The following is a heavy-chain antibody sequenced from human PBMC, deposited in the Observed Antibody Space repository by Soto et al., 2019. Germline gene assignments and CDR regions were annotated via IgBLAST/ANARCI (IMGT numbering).Heavy chain of an antibody. V-gene: IGHV3-9*01. CDR1: GFTFADYA. CDR2: ISWNSGSI. CDR3: AKDILPDYCRGGSCYSWDSFDI. D-gene: IGHD2-15*01. J-gene: IGHJ3*02. Sequence: EVQLVESGGGLVQPGRSLRLSCAASGFTFADYAMHWVRQAPGKGLEWVSGISWNSGSIGYADSVKGRFTISRDNAKNYLYLQMNRLVAEDTALYYCAKDILPDYCRGGSCYSWDSFDIGGQGTMVTVSS.